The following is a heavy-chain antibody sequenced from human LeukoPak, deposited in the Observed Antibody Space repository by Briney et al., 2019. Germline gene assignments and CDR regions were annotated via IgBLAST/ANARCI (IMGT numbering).Heavy chain of an antibody. CDR1: GFTFSSYS. CDR2: ISSSSSYI. V-gene: IGHV3-21*01. CDR3: ARLEGVVPAAYDY. D-gene: IGHD2-2*01. Sequence: SGGSLRLSCAASGFTFSSYSMNWVRQAPGKGLEWVSSISSSSSYIYYADSVKGRFTISRDNAKNSLYLQMNSLRAEDTAVYSCARLEGVVPAAYDYWGQGTLVTVSS. J-gene: IGHJ4*02.